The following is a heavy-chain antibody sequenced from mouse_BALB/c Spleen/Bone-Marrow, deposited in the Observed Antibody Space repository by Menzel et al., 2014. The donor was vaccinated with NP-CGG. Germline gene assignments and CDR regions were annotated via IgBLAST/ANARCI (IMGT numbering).Heavy chain of an antibody. D-gene: IGHD2-1*01. J-gene: IGHJ4*01. V-gene: IGHV14-3*02. CDR2: IDPANGNT. Sequence: EVQLQQSGAELVKPGASVKLFCTASGFNIKDTYMHWVKQRPEQGLEWIGRIDPANGNTKYDPKFQGKATITADTSSNTAYLQLSSLTSEDTAVYYCARLYGNYLFYAMDYWGQGTSVTVSS. CDR3: ARLYGNYLFYAMDY. CDR1: GFNIKDTY.